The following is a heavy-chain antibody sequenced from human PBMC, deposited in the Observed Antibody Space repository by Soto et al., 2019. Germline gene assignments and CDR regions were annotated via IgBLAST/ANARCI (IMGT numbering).Heavy chain of an antibody. CDR3: ARLYSSGWYGPGRY. CDR1: GFTFDDYG. V-gene: IGHV3-20*04. CDR2: INWNGGST. J-gene: IGHJ4*02. D-gene: IGHD6-19*01. Sequence: EVQLVESGGGVVRPGGSLRLSCAASGFTFDDYGMSWVHQAPGKGLEWVSGINWNGGSTGYADSVKGRFTISRDNAKNALYLQMNSLRAEDTALYYCARLYSSGWYGPGRYWGQGTLVTVSS.